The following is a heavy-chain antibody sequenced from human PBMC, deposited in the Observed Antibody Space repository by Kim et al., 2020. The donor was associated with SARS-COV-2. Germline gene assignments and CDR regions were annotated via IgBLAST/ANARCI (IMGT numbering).Heavy chain of an antibody. CDR1: GGSISSGGYY. CDR2: IYYSGST. J-gene: IGHJ6*02. V-gene: IGHV4-31*03. CDR3: ARGPYYYDSSGYYPDYYYYYGMDV. D-gene: IGHD3-22*01. Sequence: SETLSLTCTVSGGSISSGGYYWSWIRQHPGKGLEWIGYIYYSGSTYYNPSLKSRVTISVDTSKNQFSLKLSSLTAADTAVYYRARGPYYYDSSGYYPDYYYYYGMDVWGQGTTVTGSS.